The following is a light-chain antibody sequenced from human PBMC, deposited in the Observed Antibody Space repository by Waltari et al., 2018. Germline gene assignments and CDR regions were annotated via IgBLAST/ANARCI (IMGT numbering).Light chain of an antibody. Sequence: IVMTQSPDSLAVSLGERATINCKSSQTVLYSSNNKNYLAWYPQKPRQPPKLLIYWASTRESVVPDRFSGSGSGTDFTLTISSLQAEDVAVYYCQQYYNTPLTFGGGTKVEIK. CDR3: QQYYNTPLT. J-gene: IGKJ4*01. CDR1: QTVLYSSNNKNY. V-gene: IGKV4-1*01. CDR2: WAS.